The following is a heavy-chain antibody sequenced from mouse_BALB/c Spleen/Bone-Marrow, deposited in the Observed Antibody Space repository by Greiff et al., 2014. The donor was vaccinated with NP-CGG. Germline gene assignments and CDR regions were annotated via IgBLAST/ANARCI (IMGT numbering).Heavy chain of an antibody. CDR1: GYTFTSFV. CDR2: INPYNDGT. D-gene: IGHD2-4*01. Sequence: VQLQQSGMPLFDCKTSVKMSCKASGYTFTSFVMHWVKKMPGQGLEWIGYINPYNDGTKYNEKFKGKAILTSDKSSNTANMELSSLTSEDSAVYYGARTMIDYYAMDYGGQGTSVNGSA. J-gene: IGHJ4*01. CDR3: ARTMIDYYAMDY. V-gene: IGHV1-14*01.